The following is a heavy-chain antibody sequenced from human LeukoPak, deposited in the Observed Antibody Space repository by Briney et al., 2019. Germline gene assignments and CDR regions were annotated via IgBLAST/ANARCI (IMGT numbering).Heavy chain of an antibody. CDR3: ARRSWTTVGVVTAGAFDI. CDR1: GYTFTSYY. D-gene: IGHD4-17*01. Sequence: ASVKVSCKASGYTFTSYYMHWVRQAPGQGLEGMGIINPSGGSTSNAQKFQGRVTMTRDTSTSTGYMELSSLRSEDTAVYYCARRSWTTVGVVTAGAFDIWGQGTMVTVSS. J-gene: IGHJ3*02. CDR2: INPSGGST. V-gene: IGHV1-46*01.